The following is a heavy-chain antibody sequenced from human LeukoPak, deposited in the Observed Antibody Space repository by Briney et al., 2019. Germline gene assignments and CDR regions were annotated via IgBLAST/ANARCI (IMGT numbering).Heavy chain of an antibody. D-gene: IGHD2-2*01. V-gene: IGHV3-7*01. CDR3: ARDKAEGPSRLDN. CDR2: IKQDGSEH. CDR1: GFSLSSYW. J-gene: IGHJ4*02. Sequence: GGSLRLSCATAGFSLSSYWMSWVRQAPGKGLEWVANIKQDGSEHYYVDSVKGRFTISRDNAKNSLYLQMSGLRAEDTAVYYCARDKAEGPSRLDNWGQGTLVTVSS.